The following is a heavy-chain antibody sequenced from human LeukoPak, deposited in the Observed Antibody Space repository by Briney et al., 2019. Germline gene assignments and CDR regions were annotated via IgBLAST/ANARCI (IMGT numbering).Heavy chain of an antibody. D-gene: IGHD2-2*01. V-gene: IGHV3-30*18. Sequence: PGRSLRLSCAASGFTFSSYGMHWVRQAPGKGLEWVAVISYDGSNKYYADSVKGRFTISRDNSKNTLYLQMNSLRSEDTAVYYCAKPMDQLPNFDYWGQGTLVTVSS. J-gene: IGHJ4*02. CDR1: GFTFSSYG. CDR2: ISYDGSNK. CDR3: AKPMDQLPNFDY.